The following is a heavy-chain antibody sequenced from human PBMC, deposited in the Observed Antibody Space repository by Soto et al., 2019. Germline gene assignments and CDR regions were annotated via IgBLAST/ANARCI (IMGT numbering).Heavy chain of an antibody. CDR3: ARHISNLRYSYYDMEV. CDR1: GYTFTYYF. J-gene: IGHJ6*02. Sequence: GDSLNISCKFSGYTFTYYFIFLVRQLPGKGLEWMGIIYPGDSDTRYSPSFQGHVTITVDKSTSTAYLQWNTLKASDTDMYYCARHISNLRYSYYDMEVWGQRTTVTVSS. D-gene: IGHD4-4*01. CDR2: IYPGDSDT. V-gene: IGHV5-51*01.